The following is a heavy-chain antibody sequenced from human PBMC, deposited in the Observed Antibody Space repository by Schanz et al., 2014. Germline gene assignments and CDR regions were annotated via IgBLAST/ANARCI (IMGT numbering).Heavy chain of an antibody. Sequence: QVQLVQSGAEVKKPGSSVKVSCKTSGYTFTDYPINWVRQAPGRRLEWMGWINTASGNTRYSEAFQGRVTMTRDTSATTAYMELSSLRSEDTAVYYCAREVGLYDRGWFDPWGQGTLVTVSS. CDR2: INTASGNT. J-gene: IGHJ5*02. CDR3: AREVGLYDRGWFDP. V-gene: IGHV1-3*04. CDR1: GYTFTDYP. D-gene: IGHD3-22*01.